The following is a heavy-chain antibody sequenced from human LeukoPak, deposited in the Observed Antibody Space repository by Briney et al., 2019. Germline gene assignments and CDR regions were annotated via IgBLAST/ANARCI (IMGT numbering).Heavy chain of an antibody. D-gene: IGHD1-26*01. CDR2: ISYDGSVK. V-gene: IGHV3-30*03. J-gene: IGHJ4*02. CDR1: GFTFSSYG. CDR3: ARDLRLFTSGSYLFDY. Sequence: RSLRLSCAASGFTFSSYGMYWVRQAPGKGLEWVAVISYDGSVKEFVDSVKGRFTISRDNSKNTLYLQINSLRAEDTAVYYCARDLRLFTSGSYLFDYWGQGTLVTVSS.